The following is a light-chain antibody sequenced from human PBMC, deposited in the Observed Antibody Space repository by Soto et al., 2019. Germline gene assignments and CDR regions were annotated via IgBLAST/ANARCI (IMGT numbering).Light chain of an antibody. Sequence: AIRMTQSPSSFSASTGDRVTITCRASQGISSHLAWYQQKPGRAPKLLIYAASTLQSGVPSRFNGSGCGTDFTFTISCLQSEDFATYYCQQYYNYPRTFGQGTKVEIK. J-gene: IGKJ1*01. CDR1: QGISSH. CDR3: QQYYNYPRT. CDR2: AAS. V-gene: IGKV1-8*01.